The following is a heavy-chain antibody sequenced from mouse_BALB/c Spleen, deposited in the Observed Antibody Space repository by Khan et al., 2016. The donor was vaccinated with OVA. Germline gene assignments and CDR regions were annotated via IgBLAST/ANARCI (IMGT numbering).Heavy chain of an antibody. CDR3: AKGVWSYYFALDY. V-gene: IGHV2-6-5*01. CDR1: GFSLTDYG. Sequence: VELVESGPGLVAPSQSLSITCTVPGFSLTDYGVSWIRQPPGKGLEWLGVIWGGGSTYYNSALKSRLSISKDNSKSQVLLKMSSLQTDDTAMYYCAKGVWSYYFALDYWGQGTSVTVSS. J-gene: IGHJ4*01. CDR2: IWGGGST.